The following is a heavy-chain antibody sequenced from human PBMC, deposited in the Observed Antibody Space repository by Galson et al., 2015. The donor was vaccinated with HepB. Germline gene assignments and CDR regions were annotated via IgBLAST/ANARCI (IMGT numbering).Heavy chain of an antibody. CDR2: IIPILGIA. CDR1: GGIFSNYA. D-gene: IGHD4-17*01. CDR3: ARVTTTLSYFDY. J-gene: IGHJ4*02. Sequence: SVKVSCKASGGIFSNYAISWVRQAPGQGLEWMGRIIPILGIANYAQKFQGRVTITADKSTSTAYMELSSLRSEDTALYYCARVTTTLSYFDYWGQGTLVTVSS. V-gene: IGHV1-69*04.